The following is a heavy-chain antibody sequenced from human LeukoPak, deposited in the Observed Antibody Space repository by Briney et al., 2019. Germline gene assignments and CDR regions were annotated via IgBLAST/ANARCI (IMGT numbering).Heavy chain of an antibody. D-gene: IGHD3/OR15-3a*01. V-gene: IGHV4-39*01. J-gene: IGHJ4*02. CDR1: GGSISNSY. CDR2: IYYSGNT. CDR3: ARQTGSGLFILP. Sequence: SETLSLTCTVSGGSISNSYWGWIRQPPGKGLEWIGSIYYSGNTYYNASLKSQVSISIDTSKNQFSLKLTSVTAADTAVYYCARQTGSGLFILPGGQGTLVTVSS.